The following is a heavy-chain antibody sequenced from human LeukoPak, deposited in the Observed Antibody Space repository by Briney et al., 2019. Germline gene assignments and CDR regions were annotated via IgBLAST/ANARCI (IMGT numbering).Heavy chain of an antibody. J-gene: IGHJ4*02. Sequence: GASVKVSCKASGYTFTGYYMHWVRQAPGQGLEWMGWINPNSGGTNYAQKFQGRVTMTRDTSISTAYMELSRLRSDDTAVYYCASWGQVTMVRGVTHFDYWGQGTLVTVSS. V-gene: IGHV1-2*02. CDR3: ASWGQVTMVRGVTHFDY. CDR1: GYTFTGYY. CDR2: INPNSGGT. D-gene: IGHD3-10*01.